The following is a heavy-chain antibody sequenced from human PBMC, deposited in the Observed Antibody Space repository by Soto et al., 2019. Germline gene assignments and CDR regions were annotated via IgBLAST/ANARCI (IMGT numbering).Heavy chain of an antibody. CDR3: ARSAGGSYPQYDY. Sequence: PGGSLRLSCAASGLTFSGYAMHGVRQAPGTGLEWVAVISYDGRDKYYPDSVKGRFTISRDNSKNTLYLQMNSLRAEDTAVYYCARSAGGSYPQYDYWGQGTLVTVSS. D-gene: IGHD1-26*01. CDR1: GLTFSGYA. V-gene: IGHV3-30*04. CDR2: ISYDGRDK. J-gene: IGHJ4*02.